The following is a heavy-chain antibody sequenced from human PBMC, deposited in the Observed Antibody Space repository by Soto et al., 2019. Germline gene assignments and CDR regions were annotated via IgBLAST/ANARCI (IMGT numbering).Heavy chain of an antibody. CDR1: GGSMSSYY. D-gene: IGHD6-19*01. CDR3: ARRSIAVAGVPYYFDY. J-gene: IGHJ4*02. Sequence: SETLSLTCIVSGGSMSSYYWSWFRQPPGKGLEWIGYIYYSGSTNYNPSLKSRVTISVDTSKNQFSLKLSSVTAADTAVYYCARRSIAVAGVPYYFDYWGQGTLVTVSS. V-gene: IGHV4-59*08. CDR2: IYYSGST.